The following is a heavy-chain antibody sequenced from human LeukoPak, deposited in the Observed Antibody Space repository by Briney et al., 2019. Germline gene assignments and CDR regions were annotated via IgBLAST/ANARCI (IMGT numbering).Heavy chain of an antibody. D-gene: IGHD3-3*01. J-gene: IGHJ5*02. CDR2: MKQDGTEK. CDR3: ARDAEVGTLFGVLSRYNWFDP. CDR1: GGSISSSSSY. Sequence: ETLSLTCTVSGGSISSSSSYWGWVRQAPGKGLEWVANMKQDGTEKYYADSVKGRFTISRDNAKKSLYLQMNSLRAEDTAVYYCARDAEVGTLFGVLSRYNWFDPWGQGALVTVSS. V-gene: IGHV3-7*01.